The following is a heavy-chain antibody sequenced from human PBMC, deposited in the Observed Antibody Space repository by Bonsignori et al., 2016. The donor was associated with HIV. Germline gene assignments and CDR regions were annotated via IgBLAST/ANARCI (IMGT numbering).Heavy chain of an antibody. Sequence: GSLRLSCAVSGYSISSDYYWGWIRQPPGKGLEWIANIYHSGNPYYNPSLKSRVTISVDTSKDHFSLKLSSVTAADTAVYYCARQNYYYYYMDVWGKGTTVTVSS. J-gene: IGHJ6*03. CDR3: ARQNYYYYYMDV. CDR2: IYHSGNP. V-gene: IGHV4-38-2*01. CDR1: GYSISSDYY.